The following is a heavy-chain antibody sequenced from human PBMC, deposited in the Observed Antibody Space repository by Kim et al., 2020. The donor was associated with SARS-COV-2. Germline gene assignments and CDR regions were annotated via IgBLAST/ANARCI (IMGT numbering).Heavy chain of an antibody. J-gene: IGHJ6*02. V-gene: IGHV3-30*03. Sequence: GGSLRLSCAASGFKFSDYGMHWVRQAPGKGLEWVAVLSHDGGHKYFGDSVKGRFTITRDNFKNTLYLQMNSLRDDDTAMYYCARDQGSGSYSWGVRYYYGMDVWGQGTTVTVSS. D-gene: IGHD3-10*01. CDR3: ARDQGSGSYSWGVRYYYGMDV. CDR2: LSHDGGHK. CDR1: GFKFSDYG.